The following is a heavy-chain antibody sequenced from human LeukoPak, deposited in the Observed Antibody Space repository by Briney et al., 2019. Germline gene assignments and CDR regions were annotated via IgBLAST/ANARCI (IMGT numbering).Heavy chain of an antibody. D-gene: IGHD2-8*01. V-gene: IGHV1-24*01. J-gene: IGHJ5*02. CDR3: ATLCTNGVCYWFDP. CDR1: GYTLTELS. Sequence: GASVKVSCKVSGYTLTELSMHWVRQAPGKGLEWMGGFDPEDGETIYAQKFQGRVTMTEDTPTDTAYMELSSLRSEDTAVYYCATLCTNGVCYWFDPWGQGTLVTVSS. CDR2: FDPEDGET.